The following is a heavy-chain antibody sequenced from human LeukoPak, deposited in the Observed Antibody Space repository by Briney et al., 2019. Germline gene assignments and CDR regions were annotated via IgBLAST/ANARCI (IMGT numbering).Heavy chain of an antibody. CDR1: GFTFDDYA. V-gene: IGHV3-9*01. CDR2: ISWNSGSI. Sequence: GGSLRLSCAASGFTFDDYAMHWVRQAPGKGLEWVSGISWNSGSIGYADSVKGRFTISRDNAKNSLYLQMNSLRAEDTAVYYCAKGHVTWGQGTLVTVSS. CDR3: AKGHVT. J-gene: IGHJ5*02.